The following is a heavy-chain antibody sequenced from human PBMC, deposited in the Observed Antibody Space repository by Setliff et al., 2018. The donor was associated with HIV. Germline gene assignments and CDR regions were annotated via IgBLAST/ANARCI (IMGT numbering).Heavy chain of an antibody. V-gene: IGHV4-39*07. CDR3: ARGAPYGSGRHRWNY. D-gene: IGHD3-10*01. Sequence: PSETLSLTCTVSGGSISSSSYWWGWIRQPPGKGLEWIGYIYNSGGTHYNPSLKSRVTISIDTSKNQFSLKLNSLTAADTAVYYCARGAPYGSGRHRWNYWGQGTLVTVSS. J-gene: IGHJ4*02. CDR1: GGSISSSSYW. CDR2: IYNSGGT.